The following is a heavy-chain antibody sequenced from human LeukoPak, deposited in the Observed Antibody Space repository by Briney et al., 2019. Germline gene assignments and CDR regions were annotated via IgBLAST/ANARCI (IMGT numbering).Heavy chain of an antibody. D-gene: IGHD2/OR15-2a*01. CDR3: ARAPSGYYPRFFDY. CDR2: VYTSGST. CDR1: GGSISSDNYS. Sequence: PSQTLSLTCTVSGGSISSDNYSWSWIRQPAGKGLEWIGRVYTSGSTSYNPSLKSRLTISVDTSKNQFSLKLTSVTAADTAVYYCARAPSGYYPRFFDYWGQGTLVTVSS. J-gene: IGHJ4*02. V-gene: IGHV4-61*02.